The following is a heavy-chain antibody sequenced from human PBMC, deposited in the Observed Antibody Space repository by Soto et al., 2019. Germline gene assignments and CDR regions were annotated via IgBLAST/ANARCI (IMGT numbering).Heavy chain of an antibody. V-gene: IGHV3-33*01. CDR1: GFTFSGYG. CDR2: TRHDGSNT. Sequence: QVQLVESGGGVVQPGRSLRLSCAASGFTFSGYGMHWVRQAPGKGLEWVAVTRHDGSNTYYADSVRGRFTISRDNSKKTLYLQMNSLRAEDTAVYYCARDGVGATTYFGYFDYWGQGTLCTVSS. J-gene: IGHJ4*02. CDR3: ARDGVGATTYFGYFDY. D-gene: IGHD1-26*01.